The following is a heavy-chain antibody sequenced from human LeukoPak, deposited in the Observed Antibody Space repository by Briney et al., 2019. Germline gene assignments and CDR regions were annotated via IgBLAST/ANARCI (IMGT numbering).Heavy chain of an antibody. Sequence: PGGSLRLSCAASGFTFSSYAMHWVRQAPGKGLEWVAVISYDGSNKYYADSVKGRFTISRDNSKDTLYLQMNSLRAEDTAVYYCARDGTGYHNVFEHWGQGTLVTVSS. V-gene: IGHV3-30-3*01. J-gene: IGHJ4*02. CDR1: GFTFSSYA. CDR3: ARDGTGYHNVFEH. D-gene: IGHD3-9*01. CDR2: ISYDGSNK.